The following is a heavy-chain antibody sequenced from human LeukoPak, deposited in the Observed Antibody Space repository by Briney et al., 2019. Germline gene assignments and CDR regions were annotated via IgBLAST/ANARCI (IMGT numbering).Heavy chain of an antibody. J-gene: IGHJ4*02. CDR1: GFTFSSYA. CDR3: ARSLGSGYLDYFDY. V-gene: IGHV3-30*01. CDR2: ISYDGSNK. D-gene: IGHD3-22*01. Sequence: PGGSLRLSCAASGFTFSSYAMHWVRQAPGKGLEWVAVISYDGSNKYYADSVKGRFTISRDNSKNTLYLQMNSLRAEDTAVYYCARSLGSGYLDYFDYWGQGTLVTVSS.